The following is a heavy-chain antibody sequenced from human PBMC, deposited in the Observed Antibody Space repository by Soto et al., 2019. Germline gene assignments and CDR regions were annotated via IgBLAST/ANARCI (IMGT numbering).Heavy chain of an antibody. V-gene: IGHV1-46*01. J-gene: IGHJ4*02. CDR3: ARVVPGKPFYDFWSGYYSYYFDY. D-gene: IGHD3-3*01. Sequence: ASVKVSCTASGYTFTNYYMLWVRQAPGQGLEWMGIINPSGGSTSYAQKFQGRFTISRDNAKNSLYLQMNSLRAEDTAVYYCARVVPGKPFYDFWSGYYSYYFDYWGQGTLVTVSS. CDR2: INPSGGST. CDR1: GYTFTNYY.